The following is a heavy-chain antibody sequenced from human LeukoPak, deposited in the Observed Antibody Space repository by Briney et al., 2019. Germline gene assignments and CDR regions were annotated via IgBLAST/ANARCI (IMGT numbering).Heavy chain of an antibody. CDR1: GGTFSSYD. Sequence: SVKVSCKASGGTFSSYDISWVRQAPGQGLEWMGRIIPILGIANYAQKFQGRVTITADKSTSTAYMELSSLRSEDTAVYYCARVSDYYYMDVWGKGTTVTVSS. CDR2: IIPILGIA. CDR3: ARVSDYYYMDV. J-gene: IGHJ6*03. V-gene: IGHV1-69*04.